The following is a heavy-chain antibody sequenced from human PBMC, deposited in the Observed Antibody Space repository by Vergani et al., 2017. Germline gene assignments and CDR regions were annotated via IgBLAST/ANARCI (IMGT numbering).Heavy chain of an antibody. J-gene: IGHJ4*02. D-gene: IGHD3-16*02. V-gene: IGHV3-21*01. CDR2: ISSSSSYI. CDR1: GFTFSSYS. CDR3: ARHPMITFGGVIASTFDY. Sequence: EVQLLESGGGLVQPGGSLRLSCAASGFTFSSYSMNWVRQAPGKGLEWVSSISSSSSYIYYADSVKGRFTISRDNAKNSLYLQMNSLRAEDTAVYYCARHPMITFGGVIASTFDYWGQGTLVTVSS.